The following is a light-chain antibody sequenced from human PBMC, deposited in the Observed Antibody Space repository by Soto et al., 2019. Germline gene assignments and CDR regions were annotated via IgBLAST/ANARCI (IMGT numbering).Light chain of an antibody. J-gene: IGKJ5*01. V-gene: IGKV3-15*01. Sequence: EIVMTQSPATLSVSPGERSILSCRASQSVSSNLAWYQQKPGQAPRLLIYDASTRATGLPARFSGSGSGTEFTLTVSSLQSEDFAVYYCQQYKNWPLITFGQGTRLEIK. CDR2: DAS. CDR3: QQYKNWPLIT. CDR1: QSVSSN.